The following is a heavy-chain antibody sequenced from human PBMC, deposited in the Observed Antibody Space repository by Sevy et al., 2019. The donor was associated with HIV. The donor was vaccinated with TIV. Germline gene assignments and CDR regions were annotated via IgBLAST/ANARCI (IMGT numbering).Heavy chain of an antibody. Sequence: GGSLRLSCAASGFSFGTYAMHWVRQGPGKGLEWVAVIWYDGTKQYYADSVKGRLTISRDNSKNTVYLHMNALRAEDTAVYYCARVWGAADSYGMDVWGQGTTVTVSS. CDR2: IWYDGTKQ. CDR3: ARVWGAADSYGMDV. D-gene: IGHD6-13*01. CDR1: GFSFGTYA. J-gene: IGHJ6*02. V-gene: IGHV3-30*04.